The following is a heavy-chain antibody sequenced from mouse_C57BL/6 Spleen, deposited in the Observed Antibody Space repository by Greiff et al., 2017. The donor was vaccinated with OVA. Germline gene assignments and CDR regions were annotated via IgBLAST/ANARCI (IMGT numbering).Heavy chain of an antibody. V-gene: IGHV1-18*01. CDR3: ARDRGTYYYYDGGFAY. J-gene: IGHJ3*01. CDR1: GYTFTDYN. Sequence: EVQLQQSGPELVKPGASVKIPCKASGYTFTDYNMDWVKQSHGKSLEWIGDINPNNGGTIYNQKFKGKATLTVDKSSSTAYMELRSLTSEDTAVYYCARDRGTYYYYDGGFAYWGQGTLVTVSA. CDR2: INPNNGGT. D-gene: IGHD2-4*01.